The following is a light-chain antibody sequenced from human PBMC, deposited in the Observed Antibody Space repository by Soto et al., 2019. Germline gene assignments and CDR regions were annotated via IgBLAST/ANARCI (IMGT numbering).Light chain of an antibody. CDR3: RQYDDWRSLT. CDR2: GAS. Sequence: EILMTQSPATLSVSPGERATLSCRTSLSVSSNLAWYQQRPGQAPRLLIFGASTRATGVAARFSGSGSGTEFTLTISGLQSDDVAVYYCRQYDDWRSLTCGPGTKVET. J-gene: IGKJ1*01. CDR1: LSVSSN. V-gene: IGKV3-15*01.